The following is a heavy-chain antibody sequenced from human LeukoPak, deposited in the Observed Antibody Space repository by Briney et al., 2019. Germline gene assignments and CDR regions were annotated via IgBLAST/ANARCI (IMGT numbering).Heavy chain of an antibody. CDR3: ARDPTGNDAFDI. V-gene: IGHV3-7*05. D-gene: IGHD1-1*01. Sequence: GGSLRLSCAASEFTFSNYWMSWVRQAPGKGLEWVANIDADGSEKYYVDGVKGRFTISRDNAKNSLYLQMNSLRAGDTAMYYCARDPTGNDAFDIWGQGTVVTVSS. J-gene: IGHJ3*02. CDR1: EFTFSNYW. CDR2: IDADGSEK.